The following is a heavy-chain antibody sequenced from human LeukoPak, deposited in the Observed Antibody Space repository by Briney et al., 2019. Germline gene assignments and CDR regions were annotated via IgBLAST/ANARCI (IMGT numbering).Heavy chain of an antibody. CDR3: ARAPSYCYGYVDY. D-gene: IGHD5-18*01. V-gene: IGHV4-34*01. J-gene: IGHJ4*02. CDR1: GGSFSGYY. Sequence: SETLSLTCAVYGGSFSGYYWSWIRQPPGKGLEWIGEINHSGSTNYNPSLKSRVTISVDTSKNQFSLKLSSVTAADTAVYYCARAPSYCYGYVDYWGQGTLVTVSS. CDR2: INHSGST.